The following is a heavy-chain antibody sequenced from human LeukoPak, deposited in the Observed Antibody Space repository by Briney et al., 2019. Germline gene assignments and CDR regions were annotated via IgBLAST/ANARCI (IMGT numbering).Heavy chain of an antibody. D-gene: IGHD2-2*01. J-gene: IGHJ4*02. CDR3: AREAVPAAPDY. V-gene: IGHV3-23*01. CDR1: GFTFSSYA. CDR2: ISGSGGTT. Sequence: SGGSLRLSCAASGFTFSSYAMSWVRQAPGKGLEWVSGISGSGGTTYYADSVKGRFTISRDNARNSLYLQMNSLRAEDTAVYYCAREAVPAAPDYWGQGTLVTVSS.